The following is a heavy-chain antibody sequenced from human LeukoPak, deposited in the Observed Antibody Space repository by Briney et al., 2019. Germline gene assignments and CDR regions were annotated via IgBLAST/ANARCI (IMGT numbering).Heavy chain of an antibody. CDR1: GGSFSGYY. CDR3: ASARLGSGLEGAFDI. CDR2: INHSGST. V-gene: IGHV4-34*01. J-gene: IGHJ3*02. D-gene: IGHD6-25*01. Sequence: SETLCLTCAVYGGSFSGYYWSWIRQPPGKGLEWIGEINHSGSTNYNPSLKSRVTISVDTSKNQFSLKLSSVTAADTAVYYCASARLGSGLEGAFDIWGQGTMVTVSS.